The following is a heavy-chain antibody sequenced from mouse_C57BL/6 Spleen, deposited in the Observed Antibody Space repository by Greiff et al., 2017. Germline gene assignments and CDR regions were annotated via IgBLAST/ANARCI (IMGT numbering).Heavy chain of an antibody. CDR2: ISSGSSTI. V-gene: IGHV5-17*01. CDR3: ARKVYGSSSYFDV. D-gene: IGHD1-1*01. Sequence: VQLQQSGGGLVKPGGSLKLSCAASGFTFSDYGMHWVRQAPEKGLEWVAYISSGSSTIYYADTVKGRFTISRDNAKNTLFLQMTSLRSEDTAMYYCARKVYGSSSYFDVWGTGTTVTVSS. J-gene: IGHJ1*03. CDR1: GFTFSDYG.